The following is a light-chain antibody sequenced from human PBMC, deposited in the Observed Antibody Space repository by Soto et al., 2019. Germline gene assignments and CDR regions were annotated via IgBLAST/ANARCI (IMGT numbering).Light chain of an antibody. J-gene: IGKJ1*01. CDR2: DAS. Sequence: DIQMTQSPSTLSASVGDRVTITCRANQSITNWLAWYQQKPGKAPKVVIYDASRLESGVPSRFSGGGSGTEFTLTITSLQPDDFATYYCQEYTTYSRTFGQGTKVEVK. CDR3: QEYTTYSRT. CDR1: QSITNW. V-gene: IGKV1-5*01.